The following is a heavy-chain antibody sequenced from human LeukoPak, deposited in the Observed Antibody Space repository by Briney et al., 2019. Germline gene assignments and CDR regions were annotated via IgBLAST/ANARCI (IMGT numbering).Heavy chain of an antibody. V-gene: IGHV3-23*01. CDR1: GFTFSSYA. Sequence: GGSLRLSCAASGFTFSSYAMSWVRQAPGKGLERVSAISGSGGSTYYADSVKGRFTISRDNSKNTLYLQMNSLRAEDTAVYYCAKRPTNYYDSSGPIDYWGQGTLVTVSS. CDR2: ISGSGGST. CDR3: AKRPTNYYDSSGPIDY. J-gene: IGHJ4*02. D-gene: IGHD3-22*01.